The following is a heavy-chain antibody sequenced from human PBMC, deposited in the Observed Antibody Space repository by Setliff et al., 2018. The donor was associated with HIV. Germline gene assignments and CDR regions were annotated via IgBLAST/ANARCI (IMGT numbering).Heavy chain of an antibody. D-gene: IGHD3-3*01. CDR1: GGSISSGSYY. J-gene: IGHJ4*02. Sequence: PSETLSLTCTVSGGSISSGSYYWSWIRQPAGKGLEWTGHIYTSGSTNYNPSLKSRVSISVDTSKNHFSLHLTSVTAADTAVYFCARERPPMEGWGDYFDSWGQGTLVTVSS. CDR2: IYTSGST. V-gene: IGHV4-61*09. CDR3: ARERPPMEGWGDYFDS.